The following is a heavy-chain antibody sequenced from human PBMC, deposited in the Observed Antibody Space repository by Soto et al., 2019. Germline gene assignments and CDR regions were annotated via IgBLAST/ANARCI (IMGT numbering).Heavy chain of an antibody. CDR2: TYYRSKWYN. CDR1: WDRGADIGGA. V-gene: IGHV6-1*01. CDR3: ARDYYSSGAHDAFDI. D-gene: IGHD6-19*01. J-gene: IGHJ3*02. Sequence: FQTVPITCAVAWDRGADIGGAWNCKRQSPSRGLEWLGRTYYRSKWYNDYAVSVKSRITINPDTSKNQFSLQLNSVTPEDTAVYYCARDYYSSGAHDAFDIWGQGTMVTVSS.